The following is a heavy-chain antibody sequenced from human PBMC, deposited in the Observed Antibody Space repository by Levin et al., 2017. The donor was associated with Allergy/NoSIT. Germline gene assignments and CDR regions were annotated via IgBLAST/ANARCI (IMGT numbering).Heavy chain of an antibody. CDR3: AKSCRTSCY. V-gene: IGHV3-23*01. CDR1: GFSFSSLA. CDR2: ISDKT. J-gene: IGHJ4*02. D-gene: IGHD6-6*01. Sequence: GESLKISCVASGFSFSSLAMHWVRQAPGKGPEWISGISDKTYYADSVKGRFTISRDNSKNMLYLQMNSLRAEDTALYYCAKSCRTSCYWGQGTLVTVS.